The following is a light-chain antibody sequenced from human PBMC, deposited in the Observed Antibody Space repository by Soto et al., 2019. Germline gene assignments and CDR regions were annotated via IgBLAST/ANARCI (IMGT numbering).Light chain of an antibody. J-gene: IGLJ1*01. CDR2: EVS. V-gene: IGLV2-14*03. CDR1: NNDIGAYDY. Sequence: QSVLAQASSGFGSPETSIAISFPGTNNDIGAYDYVSWYQQFPDKPPKLIIYEVSHRPSGVSDRFSGSKSVNTATLTISRLQAEDEADYYCSSYTSSSTRVFGTGTNVTVL. CDR3: SSYTSSSTRV.